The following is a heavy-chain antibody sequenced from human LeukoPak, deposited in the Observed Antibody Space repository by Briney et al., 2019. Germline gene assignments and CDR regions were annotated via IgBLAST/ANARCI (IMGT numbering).Heavy chain of an antibody. Sequence: SETLSLTCTVSGGSISSSYYYWGWIRQPPGKGLEWIGSIYDSGSTYYNPSLKSRVTISVDTSKNQFSLKLSSVTAPDTAVYYCARLERGLVRNWDQGTLVTVSS. CDR2: IYDSGST. CDR3: ARLERGLVRN. D-gene: IGHD3/OR15-3a*01. J-gene: IGHJ4*02. CDR1: GGSISSSYYY. V-gene: IGHV4-39*01.